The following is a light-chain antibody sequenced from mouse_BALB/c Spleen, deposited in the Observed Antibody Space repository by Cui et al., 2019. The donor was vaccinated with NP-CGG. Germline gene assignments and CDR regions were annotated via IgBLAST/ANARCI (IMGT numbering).Light chain of an antibody. Sequence: AVVDQYSALTTSPGETVTLTCRSSTGAVTTSNYANWVQEKPDHLFTGLIGGTNNRAPGVPARFSGSLIGDKAALTITGAQTEDEAIYFCALWYSNHWVFGGGTKLTVL. V-gene: IGLV1*01. CDR1: TGAVTTSNY. J-gene: IGLJ1*01. CDR3: ALWYSNHWV. CDR2: GTN.